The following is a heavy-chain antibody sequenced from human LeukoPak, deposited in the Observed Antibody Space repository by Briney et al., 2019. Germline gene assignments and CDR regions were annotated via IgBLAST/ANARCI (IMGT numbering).Heavy chain of an antibody. CDR1: GFSFSRHG. CDR3: AREGQQLARNNWFDP. D-gene: IGHD6-13*01. Sequence: GRSLRLSCAASGFSFSRHGMHWVRQAPGKGLEWVAVISYDGSNKYYADSVKGRFTISRDTSKNTLYLQMNSLRTEDTAVYYCAREGQQLARNNWFDPWGQGTLVTVSS. CDR2: ISYDGSNK. J-gene: IGHJ5*02. V-gene: IGHV3-30*19.